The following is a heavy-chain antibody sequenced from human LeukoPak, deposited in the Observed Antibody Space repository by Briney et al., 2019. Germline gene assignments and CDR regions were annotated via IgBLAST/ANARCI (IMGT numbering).Heavy chain of an antibody. CDR2: IYSSGNT. Sequence: PSETLSLTCSVSGGSISDFYWSWIRQPAGKGLEWIGRIYSSGNTNYNPSLKSRVTMSLDASKNQFSLKLTSVTAADTAVYYCARNSGDHWGQGTLVTVSS. CDR1: GGSISDFY. J-gene: IGHJ4*02. D-gene: IGHD4-23*01. V-gene: IGHV4-4*07. CDR3: ARNSGDH.